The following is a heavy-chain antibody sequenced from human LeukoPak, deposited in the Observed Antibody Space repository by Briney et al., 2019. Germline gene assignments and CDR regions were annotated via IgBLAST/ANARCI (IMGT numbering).Heavy chain of an antibody. CDR3: ARVWQDYYDSSGYYLDY. J-gene: IGHJ4*02. CDR2: IYTSGST. D-gene: IGHD3-22*01. Sequence: SQTLSLTCTVSGGSISSGSYYWSWIRQPAGKGLEWIGRIYTSGSTNYNPSLKSRVTISVDTSKNQFSLKLSSVTAADTAVYYCARVWQDYYDSSGYYLDYWGQGTLVTVSS. CDR1: GGSISSGSYY. V-gene: IGHV4-61*02.